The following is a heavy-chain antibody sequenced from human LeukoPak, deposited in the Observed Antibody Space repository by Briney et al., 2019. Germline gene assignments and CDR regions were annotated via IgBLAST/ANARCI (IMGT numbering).Heavy chain of an antibody. CDR3: TREWAQGYYFDY. Sequence: GRSLRLSCAASGFTFSSYAMHWVRQAPGKGLEWVANIKEDGSEKYYVDSVKGRFTISRDNAKNSLYLQMNSLRAEDTAVYYCTREWAQGYYFDYWGQGTLVTVSS. CDR1: GFTFSSYA. J-gene: IGHJ4*02. V-gene: IGHV3-7*03. CDR2: IKEDGSEK.